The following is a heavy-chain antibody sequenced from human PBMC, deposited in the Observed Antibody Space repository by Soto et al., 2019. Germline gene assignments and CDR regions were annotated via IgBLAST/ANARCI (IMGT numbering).Heavy chain of an antibody. Sequence: SETLSLTCTVSGDSIDNYYWSWIRQPPGKRLEWIGYVYYTGSTTYNPSLESRVAMSVDTSKNQFSLKLSSVTAADTAVYYCASYGSRRYDFWSGYFDYWGQGTLVTVSS. V-gene: IGHV4-59*12. CDR2: VYYTGST. J-gene: IGHJ4*02. CDR1: GDSIDNYY. CDR3: ASYGSRRYDFWSGYFDY. D-gene: IGHD3-3*01.